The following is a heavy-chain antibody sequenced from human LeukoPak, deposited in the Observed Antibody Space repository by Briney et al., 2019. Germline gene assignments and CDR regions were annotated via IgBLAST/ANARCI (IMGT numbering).Heavy chain of an antibody. V-gene: IGHV4-4*07. D-gene: IGHD4-17*01. J-gene: IGHJ4*02. Sequence: PSETLSLTCTVSGGSISSYYWSWIRQPAGKGLEWIGRIYTSGSTSFNPSLKSRVTISLDTSTNRVSLKLSSVTAADTALYYCARAGSFRLTTTLWGQGTLVTVSS. CDR2: IYTSGST. CDR3: ARAGSFRLTTTL. CDR1: GGSISSYY.